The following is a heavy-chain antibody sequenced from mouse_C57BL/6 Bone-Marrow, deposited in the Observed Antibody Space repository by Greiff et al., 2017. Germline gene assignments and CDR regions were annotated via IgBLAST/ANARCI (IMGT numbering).Heavy chain of an antibody. CDR2: IDPNSGGT. CDR1: GYTFTSYW. V-gene: IGHV1-72*01. CDR3: ARGDWDGGDYFDY. J-gene: IGHJ2*01. Sequence: VQLQQPGAELVKPGASVKLSCKASGYTFTSYWMHWVKQRPGRGLEWIGRIDPNSGGTKYNEKFKSKATLTVDKPSSTAYMQLSSLSAEDSAVYYRARGDWDGGDYFDYWGQGNTLTVSS. D-gene: IGHD4-1*01.